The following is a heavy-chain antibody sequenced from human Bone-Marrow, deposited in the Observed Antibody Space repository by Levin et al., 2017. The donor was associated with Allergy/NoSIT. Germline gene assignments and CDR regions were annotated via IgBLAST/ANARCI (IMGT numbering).Heavy chain of an antibody. Sequence: GGSLRLSCAVSGFSVSNNYMTWVRQAPGKGLEWVSLIYSGGSTSYADSVRGRFTISRDNAQNSLYLQMNSLRAEDTAVYYCAGGSQRGYWGQGALVTVSS. CDR1: GFSVSNNY. J-gene: IGHJ4*02. CDR2: IYSGGST. CDR3: AGGSQRGY. D-gene: IGHD6-25*01. V-gene: IGHV3-53*01.